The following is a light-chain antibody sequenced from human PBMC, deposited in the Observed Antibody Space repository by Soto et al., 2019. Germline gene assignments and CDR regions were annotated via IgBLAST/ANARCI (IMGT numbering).Light chain of an antibody. CDR3: QQGNSYPFT. Sequence: DIQLTQSPPYLSASVGDRVTIICRASQGISSFLAWYQQKPGRAPKLLVYGASTVERGVPSRFSGSGSGAEFTLTISSLQPEDFATYYCQQGNSYPFTFGPGTRVDIK. CDR2: GAS. CDR1: QGISSF. J-gene: IGKJ3*01. V-gene: IGKV1-9*01.